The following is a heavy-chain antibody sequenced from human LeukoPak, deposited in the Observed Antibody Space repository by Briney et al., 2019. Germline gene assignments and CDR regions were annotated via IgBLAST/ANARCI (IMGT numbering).Heavy chain of an antibody. CDR1: GGTFSSYA. Sequence: ASVKVSCKASGGTFSSYAISWVRQAPGQGLEWMGRIIPIFGTANYAQKFQGRVTITTEESTSTAYMELSSLRSEDTAVYYCARDYYDSRFRVYWGQGTLVTVSS. CDR3: ARDYYDSRFRVY. CDR2: IIPIFGTA. J-gene: IGHJ4*02. D-gene: IGHD3-22*01. V-gene: IGHV1-69*05.